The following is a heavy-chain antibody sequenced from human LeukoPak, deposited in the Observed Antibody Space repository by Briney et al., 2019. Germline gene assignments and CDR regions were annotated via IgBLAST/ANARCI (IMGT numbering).Heavy chain of an antibody. CDR3: ARSTGTTSSGYYYYYYMDV. V-gene: IGHV4-4*07. D-gene: IGHD1-7*01. J-gene: IGHJ6*03. CDR2: IYTSGST. Sequence: TSETLSLTCTVSGGSISSYYWSWIRQPAGKGLEWIGRIYTSGSTNYNPSLKRRVTMSVATSKNQFSLKLSSVTAADTAVYYCARSTGTTSSGYYYYYYMDVWGKGTTVTVSS. CDR1: GGSISSYY.